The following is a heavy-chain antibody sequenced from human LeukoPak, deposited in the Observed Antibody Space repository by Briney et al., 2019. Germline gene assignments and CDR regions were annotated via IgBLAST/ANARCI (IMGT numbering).Heavy chain of an antibody. J-gene: IGHJ4*02. Sequence: GGSLRLPCAASGFTFSDYYMSWIRQAPGKGLEWVSYISSSGSTIYYADSVKGRFTISRDNAKNSLYLQMNSLRAEDTAVYYCAAHWAYYYGSGSYFHWGQGTLVTVSS. D-gene: IGHD3-10*01. V-gene: IGHV3-11*04. CDR1: GFTFSDYY. CDR2: ISSSGSTI. CDR3: AAHWAYYYGSGSYFH.